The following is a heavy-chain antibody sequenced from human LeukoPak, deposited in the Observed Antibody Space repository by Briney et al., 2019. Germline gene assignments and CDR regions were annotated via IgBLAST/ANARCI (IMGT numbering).Heavy chain of an antibody. Sequence: ASVKVSCKASGYTFTSYGISWVRQAPGQGLEWMGWISAYNGNTNYAQKLQGRVTMTTDTSTSTAYMELRSLRSEDTAVYYCARVSGYSGYDWSSDYWGQGTLVTVSS. J-gene: IGHJ4*02. CDR2: ISAYNGNT. CDR3: ARVSGYSGYDWSSDY. D-gene: IGHD5-12*01. CDR1: GYTFTSYG. V-gene: IGHV1-18*01.